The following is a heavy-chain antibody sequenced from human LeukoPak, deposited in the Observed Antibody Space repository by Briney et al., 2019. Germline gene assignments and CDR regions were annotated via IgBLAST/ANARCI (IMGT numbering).Heavy chain of an antibody. CDR1: GRTFSSYA. V-gene: IGHV1-69*05. J-gene: IGHJ6*03. Sequence: SVKVSCKASGRTFSSYAISWVRQAPGQGLEWMGGIIPIFGTANYAPKFQGRVKITTDESTSTAYMELSSLRSEDTAVYYCARGARYYYYYYMDVWGKGTTVTVSS. D-gene: IGHD1-26*01. CDR2: IIPIFGTA. CDR3: ARGARYYYYYYMDV.